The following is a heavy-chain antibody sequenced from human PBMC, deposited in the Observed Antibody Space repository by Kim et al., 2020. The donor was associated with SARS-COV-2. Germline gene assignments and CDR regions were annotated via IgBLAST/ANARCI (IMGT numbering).Heavy chain of an antibody. CDR2: GVTT. Sequence: GVTTDYAAPVKGRITISTDDSKNTVYLQMNCLKTEDTAVYYCTTDFGGGSWGQGTLVTVSS. J-gene: IGHJ4*02. V-gene: IGHV3-15*01. D-gene: IGHD3-16*01. CDR3: TTDFGGGS.